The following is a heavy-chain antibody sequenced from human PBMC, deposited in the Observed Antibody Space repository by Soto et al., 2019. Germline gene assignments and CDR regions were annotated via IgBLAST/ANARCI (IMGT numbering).Heavy chain of an antibody. J-gene: IGHJ4*02. Sequence: QVQLVQSGAEVKKPGSSVKVSCKASGGTFSGHAINWVRQAPGHGLQWMGGIVPLFGTANYAQKFQGRVTITADESTSTAHMELRSLRSEDTAVYYCARDYGHDCSGGNCYFYFWGQGTLVTVSS. V-gene: IGHV1-69*01. D-gene: IGHD2-15*01. CDR2: IVPLFGTA. CDR3: ARDYGHDCSGGNCYFYF. CDR1: GGTFSGHA.